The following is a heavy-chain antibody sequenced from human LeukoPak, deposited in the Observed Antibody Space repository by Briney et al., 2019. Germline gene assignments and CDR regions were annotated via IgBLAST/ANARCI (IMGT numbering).Heavy chain of an antibody. J-gene: IGHJ4*02. CDR1: GGSISSYY. V-gene: IGHV4-59*12. Sequence: SETLSLTCTVSGGSISSYYWSWIRQPPGKGLEWIGYIYYSGSTNYNPSLKSRVTISVDTSKNQFSLKLSSVTAADTAVYYCATNTAMLRYFDYWGQGTLVTVSS. CDR2: IYYSGST. CDR3: ATNTAMLRYFDY. D-gene: IGHD5-18*01.